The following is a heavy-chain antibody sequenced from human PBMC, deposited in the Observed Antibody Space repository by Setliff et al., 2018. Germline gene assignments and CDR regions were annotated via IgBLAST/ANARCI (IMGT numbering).Heavy chain of an antibody. D-gene: IGHD1-26*01. V-gene: IGHV1-69*13. CDR1: GYTFTGYY. CDR2: IIPIFGTA. CDR3: ARDRWPSGSDY. Sequence: ASVKVSCKASGYTFTGYYMHWVRQAPGQGLEWMGGIIPIFGTANYAQKFQGRVTITADESTSTAYMELSSLRSEDTAVYYCARDRWPSGSDYWGQGTLVTVSS. J-gene: IGHJ4*02.